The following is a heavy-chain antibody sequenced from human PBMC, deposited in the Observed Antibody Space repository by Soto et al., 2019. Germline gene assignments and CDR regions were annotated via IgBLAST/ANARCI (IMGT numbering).Heavy chain of an antibody. Sequence: EVQLLESGGGLVQPGGSLRLSCTASGFTISGYAMSWVRQSPGKELEWVAAITGDGHRTYYADSVEGRFTISRDNSKKTLXLQMXSXXXXXXXXXXXXXXXXXXXXXXXXLXXSWGQGVLVT. J-gene: IGHJ4*02. CDR1: GFTISGYA. CDR3: XXXXXXXXXXXXXLXXS. CDR2: ITGDGHRT. V-gene: IGHV3-23*01.